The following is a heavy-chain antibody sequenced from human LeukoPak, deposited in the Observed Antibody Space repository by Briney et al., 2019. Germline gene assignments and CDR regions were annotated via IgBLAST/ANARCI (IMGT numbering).Heavy chain of an antibody. D-gene: IGHD3-10*01. CDR3: ARRPLTMVRGVIITYFDY. J-gene: IGHJ4*02. CDR2: IYYSGST. CDR1: GGSISSSSYY. V-gene: IGHV4-39*01. Sequence: PSETLSLTCTVSGGSISSSSYYWGWIRQPPGKGLEWIGSIYYSGSTYYNPSLKGRVTISVDTSKNQFSLKLSSVTAADTAVYYCARRPLTMVRGVIITYFDYWGQGTLVTVSS.